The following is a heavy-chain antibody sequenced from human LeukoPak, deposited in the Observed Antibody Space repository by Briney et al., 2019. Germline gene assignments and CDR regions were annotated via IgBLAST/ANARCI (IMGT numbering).Heavy chain of an antibody. D-gene: IGHD2-15*01. J-gene: IGHJ5*02. V-gene: IGHV4-61*02. Sequence: PSETLSLTCTVSGGSISSGSYYWSWIRQPAGKGLEWIGRIYTSGSTNYNPSLKSRVTISVDTSKNQFSLKLSSVTAADTAVYYCARDRAATRTNWFDPWGQGTLVPVSS. CDR1: GGSISSGSYY. CDR3: ARDRAATRTNWFDP. CDR2: IYTSGST.